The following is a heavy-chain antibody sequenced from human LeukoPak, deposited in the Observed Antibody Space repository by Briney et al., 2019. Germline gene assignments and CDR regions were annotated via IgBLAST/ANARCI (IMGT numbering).Heavy chain of an antibody. V-gene: IGHV4-59*08. CDR2: IYYSGST. D-gene: IGHD6-13*01. CDR3: ARFRIAAAGTGSGWFDP. CDR1: GGSISSYY. Sequence: SETLSLTCTVSGGSISSYYWSWIRQPPGKGLEWIGYIYYSGSTNYNPSLKSRVTISVDTSKNQFSLKLSSVTAADTAVYYCARFRIAAAGTGSGWFDPWGQGTLVTVSS. J-gene: IGHJ5*02.